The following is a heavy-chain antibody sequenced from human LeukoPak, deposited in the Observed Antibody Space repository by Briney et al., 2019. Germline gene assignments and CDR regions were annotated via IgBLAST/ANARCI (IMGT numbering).Heavy chain of an antibody. Sequence: ASVKVSCKASGYTFTSYGINWVRQAPGQGLEWMGWISAYNGDTNYAQKLQGRVTMTTDTSTSTAYMELRSLRSDDTAVYYCARDRKAVAGAEYFQHWGQGTLVTVSS. D-gene: IGHD6-19*01. CDR3: ARDRKAVAGAEYFQH. J-gene: IGHJ1*01. V-gene: IGHV1-18*01. CDR2: ISAYNGDT. CDR1: GYTFTSYG.